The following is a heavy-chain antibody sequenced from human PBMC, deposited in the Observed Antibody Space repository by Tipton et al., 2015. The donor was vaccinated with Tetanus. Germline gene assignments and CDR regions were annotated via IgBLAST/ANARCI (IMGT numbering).Heavy chain of an antibody. CDR3: AREADCSGGSCFSGDFDN. D-gene: IGHD2-15*01. J-gene: IGHJ4*02. Sequence: SLRLSCAASGFIFSSYGIHWVRQAPGKGLEWVADSWYDGTDKYYADSVKGRFTISRDNSKNTLYLQMNSLRAGETAVYYCAREADCSGGSCFSGDFDNWGQGTQVTVSS. CDR1: GFIFSSYG. V-gene: IGHV3-33*01. CDR2: SWYDGTDK.